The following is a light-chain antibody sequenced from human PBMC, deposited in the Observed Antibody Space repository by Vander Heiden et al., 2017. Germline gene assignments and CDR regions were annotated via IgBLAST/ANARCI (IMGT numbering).Light chain of an antibody. J-gene: IGKJ1*01. CDR1: QSVLYSSNNKNY. Sequence: EILMTQSPDSLAVSLAERATINCKSSQSVLYSSNNKNYLAWYQQKPGQPPKLLIYCASTREPGVPDRFRGSGSGTDFTLTISSLQAEDVAVYYCQQDSGPPRTFGQGTKVDIK. CDR3: QQDSGPPRT. V-gene: IGKV4-1*01. CDR2: CAS.